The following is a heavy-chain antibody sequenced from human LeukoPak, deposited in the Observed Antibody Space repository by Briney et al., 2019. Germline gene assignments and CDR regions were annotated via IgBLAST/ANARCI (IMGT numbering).Heavy chain of an antibody. V-gene: IGHV4-38-2*01. D-gene: IGHD1-26*01. CDR3: ARRATGVTDHYYYYYMDV. J-gene: IGHJ6*03. Sequence: PGGSLRLSCAASGFTFSSYAMSWVRQPPGKELEWIGSVSHSGNSYYNPSLKSRVTISIDTSKSQFSLKLSSVTAADTAVYYCARRATGVTDHYYYYYMDVWGKGTTVTVSS. CDR1: GFTFSSYA. CDR2: VSHSGNS.